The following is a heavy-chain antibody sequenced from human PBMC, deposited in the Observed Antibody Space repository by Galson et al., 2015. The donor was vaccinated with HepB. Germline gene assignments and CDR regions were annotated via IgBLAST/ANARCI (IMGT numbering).Heavy chain of an antibody. CDR3: ARVGHDYGDHTFDY. CDR1: GFTFSSYA. Sequence: SLRLSCAASGFTFSSYAMHWVRQAPGKGLEWVAVISYDGSNKYYADSVKGRFTISRDNSKNTLYLQMNSLRAEDTAVYYCARVGHDYGDHTFDYWGQGTLVTVSS. J-gene: IGHJ4*02. D-gene: IGHD4-17*01. V-gene: IGHV3-30*04. CDR2: ISYDGSNK.